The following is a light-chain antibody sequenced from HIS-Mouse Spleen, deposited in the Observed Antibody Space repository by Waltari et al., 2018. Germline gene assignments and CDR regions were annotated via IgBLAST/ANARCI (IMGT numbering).Light chain of an antibody. CDR1: ALPKKY. V-gene: IGLV3-10*01. Sequence: SYELTQPPSVSVSPGQTARITCSGDALPKKYAYWYQQKSGQAPVPVIYEDSKRPSGIPVRFSGSSSGTMATLTISGAQVEDEADYYCYSTDSSGNHRVFGGGTKLTVL. CDR3: YSTDSSGNHRV. J-gene: IGLJ2*01. CDR2: EDS.